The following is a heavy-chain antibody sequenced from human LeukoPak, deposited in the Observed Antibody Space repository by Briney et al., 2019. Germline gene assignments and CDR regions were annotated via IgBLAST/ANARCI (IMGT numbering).Heavy chain of an antibody. Sequence: PGGSLRLSCAASGFTFSSYEMNWVRQAPGKGLEWVSYISSSGSTIYYADSVKGRFTISRDNAKNSLYLQMNSLRAEDTAVYYCASRAPVRGVKGGGYWGQGILVTVSS. V-gene: IGHV3-48*03. CDR2: ISSSGSTI. CDR1: GFTFSSYE. D-gene: IGHD3-10*01. J-gene: IGHJ4*02. CDR3: ASRAPVRGVKGGGY.